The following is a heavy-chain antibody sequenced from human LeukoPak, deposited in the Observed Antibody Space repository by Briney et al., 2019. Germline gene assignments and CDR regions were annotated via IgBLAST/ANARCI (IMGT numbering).Heavy chain of an antibody. CDR3: TTAPGFWSGYYTSSGDY. V-gene: IGHV3-15*01. D-gene: IGHD3-3*01. CDR1: GFTFSNAW. Sequence: GGSLRLSCAASGFTFSNAWMSWVRQAPGKGLEGVGRIKSKTDGGTADYAAPVKGRFTISRDDSKNTLYLQMNSLKTGDTAVYYCTTAPGFWSGYYTSSGDYWGQGTLVTVSS. J-gene: IGHJ4*02. CDR2: IKSKTDGGTA.